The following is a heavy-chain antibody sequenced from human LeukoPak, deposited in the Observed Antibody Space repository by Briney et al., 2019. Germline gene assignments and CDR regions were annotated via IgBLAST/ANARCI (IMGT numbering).Heavy chain of an antibody. CDR3: AKDFAVVTANYDY. Sequence: GGSLRLSCAASGFTFSSYGMSWVRQAPGKGLEWVSAISGSGGSTYYADSVKGRFTISRDNSKNTLYLQMNSLRAEDTAVYYCAKDFAVVTANYDYWGQGTLVTVSS. CDR2: ISGSGGST. J-gene: IGHJ4*02. D-gene: IGHD2-21*02. V-gene: IGHV3-23*01. CDR1: GFTFSSYG.